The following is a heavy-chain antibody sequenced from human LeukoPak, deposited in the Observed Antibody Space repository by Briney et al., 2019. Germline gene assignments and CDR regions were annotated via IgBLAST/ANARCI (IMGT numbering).Heavy chain of an antibody. CDR3: WGKVFGESDNWFDP. CDR2: INHSGST. D-gene: IGHD3-3*01. Sequence: SGTLSLTCAVYGGSFSGYYWSWIRQPPGKGLEWIGEINHSGSTNYNPSLKSRVTISVDTSKNQFSLKLSSVTAADTAVYYCWGKVFGESDNWFDPWGQGTLVTVSS. CDR1: GGSFSGYY. J-gene: IGHJ5*02. V-gene: IGHV4-34*03.